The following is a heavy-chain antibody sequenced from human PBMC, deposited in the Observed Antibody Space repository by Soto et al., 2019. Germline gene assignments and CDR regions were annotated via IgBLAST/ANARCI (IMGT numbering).Heavy chain of an antibody. CDR2: IYYSGST. Sequence: QVQLQESGPGLVKPSQTLSLTCTVSGGSISSGGYYWSWIRQHPGKGLEWIGYIYYSGSTYYNPSLKSRVTISGDTAKNPFPLKLSSVAAAGTAVYYCGRVPRGYSGYGYPDYWGQGTLVTVSS. CDR1: GGSISSGGYY. V-gene: IGHV4-31*03. CDR3: GRVPRGYSGYGYPDY. J-gene: IGHJ4*02. D-gene: IGHD5-12*01.